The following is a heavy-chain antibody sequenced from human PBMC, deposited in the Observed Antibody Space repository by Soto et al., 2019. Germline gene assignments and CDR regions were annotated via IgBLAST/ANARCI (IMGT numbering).Heavy chain of an antibody. V-gene: IGHV4-30-4*01. CDR3: ARAEEVTANYYYGMDV. Sequence: SLTCTVSGGSISSGDYYWSWIRQPPGKGLEWIGYIYYSGSTYYNPSLKSRVTISVDTSKNQFSLKLSSVTAADTAVYYCARAEEVTANYYYGMDVWGQGTTVTVSS. CDR2: IYYSGST. CDR1: GGSISSGDYY. J-gene: IGHJ6*02. D-gene: IGHD2-21*02.